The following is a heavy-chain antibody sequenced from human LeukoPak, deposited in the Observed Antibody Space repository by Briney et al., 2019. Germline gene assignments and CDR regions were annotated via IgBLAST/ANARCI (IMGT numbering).Heavy chain of an antibody. Sequence: GGSLRLSCAASGFTFSSYGMHWVRQAPGKGLEWVAVIWYDGSNKYYADSVKGRFTISRDNSKNTLYLQMNSLRAEDTAVYYCASTLSVVGSGWYGEYYFDYWGQGTLVTVSS. CDR3: ASTLSVVGSGWYGEYYFDY. D-gene: IGHD6-19*01. J-gene: IGHJ4*02. CDR1: GFTFSSYG. V-gene: IGHV3-33*01. CDR2: IWYDGSNK.